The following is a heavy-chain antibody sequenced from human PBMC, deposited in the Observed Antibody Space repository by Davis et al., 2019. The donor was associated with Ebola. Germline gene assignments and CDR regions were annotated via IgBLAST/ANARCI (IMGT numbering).Heavy chain of an antibody. Sequence: HSQTLSLTCAISGDSVSSGGWNWIRQTPSRGLEWLGRTYYYRSKWNNDYAASVKSRISVNSGTSKNQLSLQLNSVTPEDAAVYYCVRGWGRSGLDVWGQGTTVTVSS. V-gene: IGHV6-1*01. CDR1: GDSVSSGG. D-gene: IGHD3-16*01. CDR2: TYYYRSKWNN. CDR3: VRGWGRSGLDV. J-gene: IGHJ6*02.